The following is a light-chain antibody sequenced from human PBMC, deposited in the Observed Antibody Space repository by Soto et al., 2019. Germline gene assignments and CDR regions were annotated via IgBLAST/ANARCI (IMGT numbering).Light chain of an antibody. V-gene: IGKV3-20*01. CDR3: QQYGGSSPYT. CDR2: GAS. Sequence: ESVLTQSPGTLSLSPGERATLSCRASQSVSSSYLAWYQQKPGQAPRLLIYGASNRATGIPDRFSASGSGTDFTLTISRLEPEDFAVYYCQQYGGSSPYTFGQGTKLEIK. J-gene: IGKJ2*01. CDR1: QSVSSSY.